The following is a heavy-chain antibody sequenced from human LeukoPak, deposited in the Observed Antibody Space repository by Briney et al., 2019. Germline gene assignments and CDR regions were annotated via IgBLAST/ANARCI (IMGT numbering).Heavy chain of an antibody. CDR3: ASGILEWLLYFDY. D-gene: IGHD3-3*01. V-gene: IGHV4-39*07. J-gene: IGHJ4*02. CDR2: IYYSGSS. Sequence: SETLSLTCTVSGGSISSSSYYWGWIRQPPGKGLEWIGSIYYSGSSYYNPSRKSRVTISVDTSKNQFCLKLSSVTAADTAVYYCASGILEWLLYFDYWGQGTLVTVSS. CDR1: GGSISSSSYY.